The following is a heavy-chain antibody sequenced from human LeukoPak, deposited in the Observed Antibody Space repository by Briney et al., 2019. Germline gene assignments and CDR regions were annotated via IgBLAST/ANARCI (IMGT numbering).Heavy chain of an antibody. CDR3: ARESFGELFTFFDY. Sequence: GGSLRLSCAASGFTFSDYYMSWIRQAPGKGLEWVSYISSGSTIYYADSVKGRFTISRDNAKNSLYLQMNSLRAEDTAVYYCARESFGELFTFFDYWGQGTLVTVSS. CDR2: ISSGSTI. J-gene: IGHJ4*02. CDR1: GFTFSDYY. D-gene: IGHD3-10*01. V-gene: IGHV3-11*01.